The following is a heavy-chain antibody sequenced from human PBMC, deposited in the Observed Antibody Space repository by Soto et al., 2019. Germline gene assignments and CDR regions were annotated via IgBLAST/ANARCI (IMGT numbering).Heavy chain of an antibody. D-gene: IGHD6-25*01. Sequence: ASVKVSCKASGYTFGTYDFNWVRQAPGQGLEWMGWMNPNSGNTGYAQKFRGRVSMTRNTSISTAYMELSNLRSEDTALYFCARRKERSGPNYFDLWGQGTLVTVSS. J-gene: IGHJ4*02. CDR3: ARRKERSGPNYFDL. V-gene: IGHV1-8*01. CDR2: MNPNSGNT. CDR1: GYTFGTYD.